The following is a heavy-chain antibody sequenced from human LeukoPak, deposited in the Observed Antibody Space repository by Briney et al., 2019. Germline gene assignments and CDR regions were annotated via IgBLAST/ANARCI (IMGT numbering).Heavy chain of an antibody. CDR2: ISGSGGST. Sequence: PGGSLRLSCAASGFTFTNYAMSWVRQAPGKGLEWVSAISGSGGSTYYADSVKGRFTISRDNSKNTLYLQMNSLRAEDTAVYYCAKSKGGYSGYDFCGDYWGQGTLVTVSS. CDR3: AKSKGGYSGYDFCGDY. J-gene: IGHJ4*02. D-gene: IGHD5-12*01. V-gene: IGHV3-23*01. CDR1: GFTFTNYA.